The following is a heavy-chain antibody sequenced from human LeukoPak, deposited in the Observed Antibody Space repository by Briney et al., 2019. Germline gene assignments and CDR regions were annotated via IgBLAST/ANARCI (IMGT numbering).Heavy chain of an antibody. D-gene: IGHD5-24*01. CDR1: GFTFSSYA. CDR3: ARDPGEKDAFDI. V-gene: IGHV3-66*01. Sequence: GGSLRLSCAASGFTFSSYAMSWVRQAPGKGLEWVSVIYSGGSTYYADSVKGRFTISRDNSKNTLYLQMNSLRAEDTAVYYCARDPGEKDAFDIWGQGTMVTVSS. J-gene: IGHJ3*02. CDR2: IYSGGST.